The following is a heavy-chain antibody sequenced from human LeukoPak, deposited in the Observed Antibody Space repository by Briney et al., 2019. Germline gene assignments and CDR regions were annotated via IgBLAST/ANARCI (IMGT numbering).Heavy chain of an antibody. CDR3: AKGFSSSQTRGPFDI. J-gene: IGHJ3*02. CDR1: GFTFSSYA. D-gene: IGHD6-13*01. CDR2: ISGSGGST. V-gene: IGHV3-23*01. Sequence: GGSLRLSCAASGFTFSSYAMTWVRQAPGKGLEWVSAISGSGGSTYYSDSVKGRFTISRDNSKNTLYLQINSLRAEDTAVYYCAKGFSSSQTRGPFDIWGQGTMVTVSS.